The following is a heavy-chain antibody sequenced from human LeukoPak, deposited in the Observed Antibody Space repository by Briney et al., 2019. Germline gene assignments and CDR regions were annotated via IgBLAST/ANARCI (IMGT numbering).Heavy chain of an antibody. V-gene: IGHV1-8*01. Sequence: ASVKVSCKASGYTFTSYDINWVRQATGQGLEWMGWMNPNSGNTGYAQKFQGRVTMTRNTSISTAYMELSSLGSEDTAVYYCARAGSAFGGVIVDDYWGQGTLVTVSS. D-gene: IGHD3-16*02. CDR3: ARAGSAFGGVIVDDY. J-gene: IGHJ4*02. CDR2: MNPNSGNT. CDR1: GYTFTSYD.